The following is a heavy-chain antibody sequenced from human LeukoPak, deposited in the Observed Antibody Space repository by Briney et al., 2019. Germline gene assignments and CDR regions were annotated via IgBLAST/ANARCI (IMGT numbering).Heavy chain of an antibody. Sequence: ASVKVPCKASGYTFTSYGISWVRQAPGQGLEWMGWISAYNGNTNYAQKLQGRVTMTRDMSTSTAYMELSSLRSEDTAVYYCAREMFSGDSWFDPWGQGTLVTVSS. V-gene: IGHV1-18*01. CDR1: GYTFTSYG. J-gene: IGHJ5*02. D-gene: IGHD2-15*01. CDR3: AREMFSGDSWFDP. CDR2: ISAYNGNT.